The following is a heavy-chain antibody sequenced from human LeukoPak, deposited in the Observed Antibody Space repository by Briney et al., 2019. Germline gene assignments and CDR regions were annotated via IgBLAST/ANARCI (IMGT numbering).Heavy chain of an antibody. J-gene: IGHJ6*02. CDR2: ISGSGGST. V-gene: IGHV3-23*01. D-gene: IGHD2-2*01. Sequence: GGSLRLSCAASGFTFSSYWMSWVRQAPGKGLEWVSAISGSGGSTYYADSVKGRFTISRDNSKNTLYLQMNSLRAEDTAVYYCAKAMSSGYCSSTSCPPHYYYYGMDVWGQGTTVTVSS. CDR1: GFTFSSYW. CDR3: AKAMSSGYCSSTSCPPHYYYYGMDV.